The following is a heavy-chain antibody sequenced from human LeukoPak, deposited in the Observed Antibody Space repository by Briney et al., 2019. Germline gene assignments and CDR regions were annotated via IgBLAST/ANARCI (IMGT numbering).Heavy chain of an antibody. D-gene: IGHD2-2*01. CDR1: GFTFSNYA. V-gene: IGHV3-23*01. Sequence: TGGSLRLSCAASGFTFSNYAMSWVRQAPGKGLEWVSAISGSGGSTYYADSVKGRFTISRDNSKNTLYLQMNSLRAEDTAVYYCAKKESRYSSSTSCLIGMDVWGQGTTVTVSS. CDR3: AKKESRYSSSTSCLIGMDV. CDR2: ISGSGGST. J-gene: IGHJ6*02.